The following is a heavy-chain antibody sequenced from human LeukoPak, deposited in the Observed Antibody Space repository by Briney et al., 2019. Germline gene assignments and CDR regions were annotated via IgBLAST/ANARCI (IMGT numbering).Heavy chain of an antibody. CDR3: ARVVAGRRFDP. CDR1: VGSISSYH. J-gene: IGHJ5*02. CDR2: IYYSGST. Sequence: SETLSLTCTVSVGSISSYHWSWLRQPPGKGLEWIGYIYYSGSTNYNPSLKSRVTISVDTSKNQFSLKLSSVTAAETAVHYCARVVAGRRFDPWGQGTLVTVSS. V-gene: IGHV4-59*01. D-gene: IGHD6-19*01.